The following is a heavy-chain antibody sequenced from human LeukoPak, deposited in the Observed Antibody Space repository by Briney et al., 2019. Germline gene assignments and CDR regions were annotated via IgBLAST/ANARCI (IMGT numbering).Heavy chain of an antibody. Sequence: GGSLRLSCAASGFTFSSYSMNWVRQAPGKGLEWVSSISSSSSYIYYADSVKGRFTISRDNAKNSLYLQMNSLRAEATAVYYCARGPPRNPFDYWGQGTLVTVSS. CDR1: GFTFSSYS. CDR2: ISSSSSYI. CDR3: ARGPPRNPFDY. J-gene: IGHJ4*02. V-gene: IGHV3-21*01.